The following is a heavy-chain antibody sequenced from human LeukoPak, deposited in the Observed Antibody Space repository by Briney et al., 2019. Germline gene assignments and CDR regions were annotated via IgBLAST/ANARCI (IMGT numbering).Heavy chain of an antibody. CDR1: GYTFTSYY. CDR3: ARDGGDYYDSSGYDYYYYMDV. CDR2: INPNSGGT. V-gene: IGHV1-2*02. D-gene: IGHD3-22*01. Sequence: ASVKVSCKASGYTFTSYYMHWVRQAPGQGLEWMGWINPNSGGTNYAQKFQGRVTMTRDTSISTAYMELSRLRSDDTAVYYCARDGGDYYDSSGYDYYYYMDVWGKGTTVTVSS. J-gene: IGHJ6*03.